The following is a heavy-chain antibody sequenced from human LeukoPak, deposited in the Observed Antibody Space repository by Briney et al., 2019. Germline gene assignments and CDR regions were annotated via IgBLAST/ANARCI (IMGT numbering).Heavy chain of an antibody. V-gene: IGHV1-46*01. CDR2: INPSGFST. J-gene: IGHJ4*02. CDR3: GRVNSGGCRLDY. D-gene: IGHD2-15*01. CDR1: GYTFTSYY. Sequence: ASVKVSCKASGYTFTSYYIHWLRQAPGQGLEWMGVINPSGFSTTYAQKFQGRVTMTRDTHTSTVYMQLTSLRSEDTAVYYCGRVNSGGCRLDYWGQGTLVTVSS.